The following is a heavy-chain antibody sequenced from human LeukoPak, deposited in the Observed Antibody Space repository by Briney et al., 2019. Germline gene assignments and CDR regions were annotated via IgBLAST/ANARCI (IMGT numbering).Heavy chain of an antibody. Sequence: SETLSLTCTVSGYSISSGYYWGWIRQPPGKGLEWIGSIYHSGSTYYNPSLKSRVTISVDTSRNQFSLKLSSVTAADTAVYYCAREIYTRYDYWGQGTLVTVSS. J-gene: IGHJ4*02. V-gene: IGHV4-38-2*02. CDR2: IYHSGST. CDR3: AREIYTRYDY. D-gene: IGHD2-2*02. CDR1: GYSISSGYY.